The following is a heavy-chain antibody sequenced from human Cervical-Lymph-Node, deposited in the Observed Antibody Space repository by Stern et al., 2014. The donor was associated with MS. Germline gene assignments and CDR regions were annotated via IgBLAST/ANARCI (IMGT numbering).Heavy chain of an antibody. V-gene: IGHV1-46*01. CDR1: GYNFTSYS. Sequence: QVQLVQSGAEVKKPWASVKVSCKASGYNFTSYSLHWVRQRPGQGLEWMGIIKPRCGRTTHAQKFQDRVTMTRDTSTSTVYMELSSLRSEDTAVYYCARDPYYHDSSGYFSYYYGMDVWGQGTTVIVSS. CDR2: IKPRCGRT. D-gene: IGHD3-22*01. J-gene: IGHJ6*02. CDR3: ARDPYYHDSSGYFSYYYGMDV.